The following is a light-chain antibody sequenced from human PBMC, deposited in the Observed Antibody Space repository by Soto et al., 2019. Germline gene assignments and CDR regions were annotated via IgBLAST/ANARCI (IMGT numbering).Light chain of an antibody. CDR2: DAS. CDR3: QQYENYWR. V-gene: IGKV1-5*01. J-gene: IGKJ1*01. CDR1: QTISSW. Sequence: DIHMTQSPFTLSASVGDRVTITCRASQTISSWLAWYQQIPGKAPKLLIYDASNLESGVPSRFSGSGYGTEFTLTISSLQPEDFAVYYCQQYENYWRFGQGTKV.